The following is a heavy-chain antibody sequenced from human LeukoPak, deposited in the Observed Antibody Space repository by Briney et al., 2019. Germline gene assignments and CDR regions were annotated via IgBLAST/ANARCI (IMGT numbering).Heavy chain of an antibody. CDR1: GGSVSSGSYY. CDR2: IYYSGST. V-gene: IGHV4-61*01. D-gene: IGHD1-26*01. CDR3: ARGSYVGPTSGYFDY. Sequence: NPSETLSLTCTVSGGSVSSGSYYWSWIRQPPGKGLEWIGYIYYSGSTNYNPSLKSRVTISVDTSKNQFSLKLSSVTAADTAVYYCARGSYVGPTSGYFDYWGQGTLVTVSS. J-gene: IGHJ4*02.